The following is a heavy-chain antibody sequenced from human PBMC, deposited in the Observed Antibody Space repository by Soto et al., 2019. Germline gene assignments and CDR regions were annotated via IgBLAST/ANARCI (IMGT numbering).Heavy chain of an antibody. J-gene: IGHJ4*02. V-gene: IGHV3-30-3*01. Sequence: QVQLVDSGGGVVQPGRSLRLTCAASGFTFSNYGIHWVRQAPGKGLEWVAFISYDGSDKYYADSVKGRFTISRDNSKNTLYMQMNSLSPEDTAVYYGAREGMVRGGVGDYWGQGTLVTVSS. CDR1: GFTFSNYG. CDR2: ISYDGSDK. D-gene: IGHD3-10*01. CDR3: AREGMVRGGVGDY.